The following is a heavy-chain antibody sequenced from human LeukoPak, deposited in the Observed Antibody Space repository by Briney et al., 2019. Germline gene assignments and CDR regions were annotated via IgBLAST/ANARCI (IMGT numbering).Heavy chain of an antibody. J-gene: IGHJ3*02. V-gene: IGHV4-31*03. D-gene: IGHD1-1*01. CDR1: GDSLATDDSF. CDR3: ARDGYIKDAFDI. Sequence: SETLSLTCTVSGDSLATDDSFWSWIRQFPGKGLEWIGYIHHRGTTNYNPSLKSRLPISIDMSKDQFSLNLTSVTAADTAIYYCARDGYIKDAFDIWGQGIVVTVSS. CDR2: IHHRGTT.